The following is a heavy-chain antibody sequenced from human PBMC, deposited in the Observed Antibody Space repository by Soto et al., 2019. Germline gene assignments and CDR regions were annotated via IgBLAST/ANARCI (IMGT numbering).Heavy chain of an antibody. CDR3: AKDIVVVPAYYFDY. Sequence: ESGGGLVQPGRSLRLSCAASGFTFDDYAMHWVRQAPGKGLEWVSGISWNSGSIGYADSVKGRFTISRDNAKNSLYLQMNSLRAEDTALYYCAKDIVVVPAYYFDYWGQGTLVTVSS. CDR2: ISWNSGSI. V-gene: IGHV3-9*01. J-gene: IGHJ4*02. CDR1: GFTFDDYA. D-gene: IGHD2-2*01.